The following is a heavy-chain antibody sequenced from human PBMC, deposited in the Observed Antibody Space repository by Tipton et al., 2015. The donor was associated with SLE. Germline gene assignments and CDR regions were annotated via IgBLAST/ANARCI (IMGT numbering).Heavy chain of an antibody. Sequence: GSLRLSCAASGFTFSSYGMHWVRQAPGKGLEWVAFIRYDGSNKYYADSVKGRFTISRDNSKNTLYLQMNSLRAEDTAVYYCAKEVSGSSWYGASLGYWGQGTLVTVSS. D-gene: IGHD6-13*01. CDR2: IRYDGSNK. V-gene: IGHV3-30*02. CDR1: GFTFSSYG. J-gene: IGHJ4*02. CDR3: AKEVSGSSWYGASLGY.